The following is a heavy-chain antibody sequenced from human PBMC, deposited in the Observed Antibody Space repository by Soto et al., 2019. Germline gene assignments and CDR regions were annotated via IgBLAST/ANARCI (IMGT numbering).Heavy chain of an antibody. J-gene: IGHJ4*02. CDR1: GGSISSSSYY. Sequence: SETLSLTCTVSGGSISSSSYYWGWIRQPPGKGLEWIGSIYYSGSTYYNPSLKSRVTISVDTSKNQFSLKLSSVTAADTAVYYCALRRYYYGSGSYYPIDYWGQGTLVTVSS. CDR3: ALRRYYYGSGSYYPIDY. V-gene: IGHV4-39*01. D-gene: IGHD3-10*01. CDR2: IYYSGST.